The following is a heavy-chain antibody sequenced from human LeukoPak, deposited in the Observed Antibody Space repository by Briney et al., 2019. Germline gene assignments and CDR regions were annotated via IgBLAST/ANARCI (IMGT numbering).Heavy chain of an antibody. V-gene: IGHV1-24*01. CDR3: ARGGSSGYGVFDY. CDR1: GYTLTELS. Sequence: GASVKVSCKVSGYTLTELSIHWVRPAPGKGLAWMGGFDPEDGETIYAQKFQGRVTMTEDTSTDTAYMELSSLRSEDTAVYYCARGGSSGYGVFDYWGQGTLVTVSS. D-gene: IGHD3-22*01. J-gene: IGHJ4*02. CDR2: FDPEDGET.